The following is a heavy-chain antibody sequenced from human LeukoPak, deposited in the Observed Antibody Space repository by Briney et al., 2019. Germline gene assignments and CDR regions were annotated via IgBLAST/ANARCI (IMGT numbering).Heavy chain of an antibody. V-gene: IGHV4-59*08. Sequence: SETLSLTCTVSGGSISSYYWSWIRQPPGKGLEWIGYIYYSGSTNYNPSLKSRVTISVDTSKNQSSLKLSSVTAADTAVYYCARHSVGCRSSYDCYFDYWGQGTLVTVSS. CDR3: ARHSVGCRSSYDCYFDY. J-gene: IGHJ4*02. CDR1: GGSISSYY. D-gene: IGHD5-12*01. CDR2: IYYSGST.